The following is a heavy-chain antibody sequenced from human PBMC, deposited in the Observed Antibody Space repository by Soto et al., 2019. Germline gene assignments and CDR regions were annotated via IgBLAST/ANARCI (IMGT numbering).Heavy chain of an antibody. Sequence: GESLKISCVASGFTFSSYSMNWVRQAPGKGLEWVSSISSNSAFIYYADSVKGRITISRDNAENSLYLQVNSLRADDTAVYYCARDLRGLDAFDIWGQGTMVTVSS. CDR2: ISSNSAFI. CDR3: ARDLRGLDAFDI. CDR1: GFTFSSYS. V-gene: IGHV3-21*01. J-gene: IGHJ3*02.